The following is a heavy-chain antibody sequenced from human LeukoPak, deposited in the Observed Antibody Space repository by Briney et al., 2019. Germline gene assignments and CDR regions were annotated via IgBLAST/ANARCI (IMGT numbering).Heavy chain of an antibody. CDR2: INPNSGGT. CDR3: ATTLGSGFYLDY. CDR1: GYTFTGYY. Sequence: ASVKVSCKASGYTFTGYYMHWVRQAPGQGLEWMGWINPNSGGTNYAQKFQGRVTMTRDTSISTAYMELSRLRSDDTAVYYCATTLGSGFYLDYWGQGTLVTVSS. V-gene: IGHV1-2*02. J-gene: IGHJ4*02. D-gene: IGHD3-3*01.